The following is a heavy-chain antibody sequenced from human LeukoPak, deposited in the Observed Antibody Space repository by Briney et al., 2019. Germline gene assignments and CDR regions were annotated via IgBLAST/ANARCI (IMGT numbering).Heavy chain of an antibody. V-gene: IGHV4-59*01. Sequence: PSETLSLTCTVSGGSISSYYWSWIRQPPGKGLEWIGYINYSGSTNYNPSLKSRVTISVATSNNQFSLKLSSVTAADTAVYYCAREHSLTYYYDSSGYPDAFDIWGQGTMVTVSS. D-gene: IGHD3-22*01. CDR2: INYSGST. CDR1: GGSISSYY. J-gene: IGHJ3*02. CDR3: AREHSLTYYYDSSGYPDAFDI.